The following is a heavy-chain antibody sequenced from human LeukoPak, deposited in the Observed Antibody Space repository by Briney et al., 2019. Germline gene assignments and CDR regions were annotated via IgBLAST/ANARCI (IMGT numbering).Heavy chain of an antibody. Sequence: SVKVSCKASGGTFSSYAISWVRQAPGQGLEWMGRIIPIFGAANYAQKFQGRVTITTDESTSTAYMELSSLRSEDTAVYYCARELRYFDWPGYYMDVWGKGTTVTVSS. D-gene: IGHD3-9*01. V-gene: IGHV1-69*05. J-gene: IGHJ6*03. CDR2: IIPIFGAA. CDR1: GGTFSSYA. CDR3: ARELRYFDWPGYYMDV.